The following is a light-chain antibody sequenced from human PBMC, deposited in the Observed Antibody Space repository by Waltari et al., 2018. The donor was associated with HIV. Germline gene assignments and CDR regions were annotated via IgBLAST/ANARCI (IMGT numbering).Light chain of an antibody. V-gene: IGLV3-1*01. CDR1: RFGYES. CDR2: EDT. J-gene: IGLJ2*01. Sequence: SYELTQPPSVSVSPGPTSTITCPGDRFGYESVSWYQQKPGQAPVLVIDEDTRRPSGIPERFSGSRSGDTATLTISGTQSMDEADFYCQTWDSNSGVFGGGTKLTVL. CDR3: QTWDSNSGV.